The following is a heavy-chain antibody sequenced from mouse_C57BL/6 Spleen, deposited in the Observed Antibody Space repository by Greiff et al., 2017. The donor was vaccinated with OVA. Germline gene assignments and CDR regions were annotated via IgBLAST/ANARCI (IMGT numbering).Heavy chain of an antibody. CDR1: GFTFSSYA. Sequence: EVQLVESGGGLVKPGGSLKLSCAASGFTFSSYAMSWVRQTPEKRLEWVATISDGGSYTYYPDNVKGRFTISRDNAKNNLYLQMSHLKSEDTAMYYCARAGDGYAMDYWGQGTSVTVSS. D-gene: IGHD2-3*01. V-gene: IGHV5-4*01. CDR3: ARAGDGYAMDY. CDR2: ISDGGSYT. J-gene: IGHJ4*01.